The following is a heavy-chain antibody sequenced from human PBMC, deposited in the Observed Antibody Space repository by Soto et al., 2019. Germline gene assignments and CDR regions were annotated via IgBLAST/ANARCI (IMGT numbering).Heavy chain of an antibody. CDR2: IKQDGSEK. V-gene: IGHV3-7*01. J-gene: IGHJ3*02. CDR3: AKEMASKFAADAFDI. D-gene: IGHD5-12*01. CDR1: GFTFSSNW. Sequence: PEGSLRVSCAASGFTFSSNWMSWVRQAPGKGLEWVANIKQDGSEKYYVDSVKGRFTISRDNAKNSLYLQMNSLRAEDTAVYYCAKEMASKFAADAFDIWGQGTIVIVSS.